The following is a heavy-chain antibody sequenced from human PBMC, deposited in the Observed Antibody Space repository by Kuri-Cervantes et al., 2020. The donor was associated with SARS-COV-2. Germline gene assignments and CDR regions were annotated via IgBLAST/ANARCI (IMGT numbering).Heavy chain of an antibody. CDR2: ISSSGSTI. D-gene: IGHD3-9*01. Sequence: GGSLRLSCAASGFTFSSYSMNWVRQAPGKGLEWVSSISSSGSTIYYADSVKGRFTISRDNAKNSLYLQMNSLRAEDTAVYYCARAIKDGYYDILTGYPYYYYYYMDVWGKGTTVTVSS. CDR1: GFTFSSYS. J-gene: IGHJ6*03. V-gene: IGHV3-48*01. CDR3: ARAIKDGYYDILTGYPYYYYYYMDV.